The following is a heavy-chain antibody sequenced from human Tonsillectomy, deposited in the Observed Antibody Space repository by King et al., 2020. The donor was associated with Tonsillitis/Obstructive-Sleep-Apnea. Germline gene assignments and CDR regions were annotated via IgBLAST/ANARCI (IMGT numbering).Heavy chain of an antibody. V-gene: IGHV5-51*03. J-gene: IGHJ6*02. CDR1: GYSFTTYW. D-gene: IGHD2/OR15-2a*01. Sequence: QLVQSGAEVKKPGESLKISCKGSGYSFTTYWIGWVRQMPGKGLEWMGLIYPGDSDSRYSPSFQGQVTISVDRSFTTAYLQWSSLKASDTAIYYCARSFSRFYAMDVWGQGTTVTVSS. CDR2: IYPGDSDS. CDR3: ARSFSRFYAMDV.